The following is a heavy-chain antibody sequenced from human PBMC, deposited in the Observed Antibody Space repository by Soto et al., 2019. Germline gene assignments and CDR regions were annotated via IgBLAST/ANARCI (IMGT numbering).Heavy chain of an antibody. Sequence: QVQLQESGPGLVKPSETLSLTCAVSGDSLSGTYWWSWVRQAPGGVLQWIGEISYSGTTHYDPSLMSRVTISMDKSRSEFSLTLISVTAADSASYYCARHISVTGTRGFDFWGQGILVTVSS. J-gene: IGHJ4*02. V-gene: IGHV4-4*02. CDR3: ARHISVTGTRGFDF. CDR1: GDSLSGTYW. CDR2: ISYSGTT. D-gene: IGHD6-19*01.